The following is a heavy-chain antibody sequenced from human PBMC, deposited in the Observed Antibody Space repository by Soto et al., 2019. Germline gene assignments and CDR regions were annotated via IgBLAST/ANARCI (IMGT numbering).Heavy chain of an antibody. J-gene: IGHJ6*02. CDR2: INPSGGST. Sequence: QVQLVQSGAEVKKPGASVKVSCKASGYTFTSYYMHWVRQAPGQGLEWMGIINPSGGSTSYAQKFQGRVTRTRDTSTSTVYMELSSLRSEDTAVYYCARGERRGRIYYYYGMDVWGQGTTVTVSS. CDR3: ARGERRGRIYYYYGMDV. CDR1: GYTFTSYY. D-gene: IGHD2-15*01. V-gene: IGHV1-46*01.